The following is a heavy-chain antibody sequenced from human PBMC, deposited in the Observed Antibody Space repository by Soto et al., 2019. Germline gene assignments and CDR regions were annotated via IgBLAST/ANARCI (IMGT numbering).Heavy chain of an antibody. V-gene: IGHV1-18*01. Sequence: QVQLVQSGAEVKNPGASVKVSCKASGYTFTSYGISWVRQAPGQGLEWMGWISAYNGNTNYAQKLQGRVTMTTDTSTSTAYMELRSLGSDDTAVYSCARDEGYSSGWDKRGPDYWGQGTLVTVSS. CDR3: ARDEGYSSGWDKRGPDY. CDR1: GYTFTSYG. D-gene: IGHD6-19*01. CDR2: ISAYNGNT. J-gene: IGHJ4*02.